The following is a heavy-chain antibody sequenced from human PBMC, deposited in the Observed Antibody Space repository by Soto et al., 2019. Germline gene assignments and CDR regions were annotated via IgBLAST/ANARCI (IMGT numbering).Heavy chain of an antibody. J-gene: IGHJ4*02. D-gene: IGHD2-8*01. Sequence: EVQLVESGGGLVQPGESLRLSCTASGITFSSYSMNWVRQAPGKGLEWLSYISSSKTTYADYVKGRFTISRDNAKNSVHLQRNSLRDEAAAVYYGVGAQDVRTPMVHGNYWCRGTRVTVAS. V-gene: IGHV3-48*02. CDR3: VGAQDVRTPMVHGNY. CDR1: GITFSSYS. CDR2: ISSSKTT.